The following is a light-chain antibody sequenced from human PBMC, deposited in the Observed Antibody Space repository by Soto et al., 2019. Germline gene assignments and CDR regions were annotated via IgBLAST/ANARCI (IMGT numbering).Light chain of an antibody. J-gene: IGLJ2*01. Sequence: QSALTQPPSVSAAPGQKVTISCSGSSSNIGNNYVSWYQQLPGTAPKFLIYDNNKRPSGIPDRFSGSKSGTSATLGITGLQTGDEADYYCGTWDSSLSAGVFGGGTKLTVL. V-gene: IGLV1-51*01. CDR2: DNN. CDR3: GTWDSSLSAGV. CDR1: SSNIGNNY.